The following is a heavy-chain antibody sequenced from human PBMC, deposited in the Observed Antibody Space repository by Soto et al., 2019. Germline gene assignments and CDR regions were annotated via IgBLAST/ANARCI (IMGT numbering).Heavy chain of an antibody. V-gene: IGHV3-23*01. Sequence: GGSLRLSCAASGFTFSSYAMSWVRQAPGKGLEWVSAISGSGGSTYYADSVKGRFTISRDKAKNSLYLQMNGLRAEDTAVYYCAREILLKYYYGMDVWGQGTTVTVSS. CDR3: AREILLKYYYGMDV. J-gene: IGHJ6*02. CDR1: GFTFSSYA. D-gene: IGHD3-10*01. CDR2: ISGSGGST.